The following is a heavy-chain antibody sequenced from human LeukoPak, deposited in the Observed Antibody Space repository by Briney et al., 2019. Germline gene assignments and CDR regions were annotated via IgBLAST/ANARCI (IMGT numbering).Heavy chain of an antibody. CDR1: GGSISSYY. Sequence: SETLSLTCTVSGGSISSYYWSWIRQPPGKGLEWIGYIYTSGSTNYNPSLKSRVTISVDTSKNQFSLKLSSVTAADTAVYYCARGGDSSGWYNPHNYFDYWGQGTLVTVSS. CDR3: ARGGDSSGWYNPHNYFDY. D-gene: IGHD6-19*01. V-gene: IGHV4-4*08. J-gene: IGHJ4*02. CDR2: IYTSGST.